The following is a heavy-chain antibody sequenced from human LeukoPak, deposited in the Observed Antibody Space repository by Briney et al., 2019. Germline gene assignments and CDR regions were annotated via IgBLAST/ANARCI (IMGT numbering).Heavy chain of an antibody. CDR2: ISYDGSNK. D-gene: IGHD3-10*01. Sequence: GGSLRLSCAASGFTFSSYGMHWVRQAPGKGLEWVAVISYDGSNKYYADSVKGRFTISRDNSKNTLYLQMNSLRAEDTAVYYCAKLQQFGMVRGGGPMGYYYMDVWGKGTTVTVSS. V-gene: IGHV3-30*18. CDR3: AKLQQFGMVRGGGPMGYYYMDV. CDR1: GFTFSSYG. J-gene: IGHJ6*03.